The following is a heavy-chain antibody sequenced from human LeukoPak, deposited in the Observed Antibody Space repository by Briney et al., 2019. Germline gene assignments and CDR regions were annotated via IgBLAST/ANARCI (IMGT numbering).Heavy chain of an antibody. Sequence: GGSLRLSCAASGFTFSNYAMSWVRQAPGKGLEWASAISGSGGSTYYADSVKGRFTISRDNSKNTLYLQMNSLRAEDTAVYYCAKSAYDSSGYSRQFDYWGQGTLVTVSS. J-gene: IGHJ4*02. CDR3: AKSAYDSSGYSRQFDY. CDR2: ISGSGGST. CDR1: GFTFSNYA. V-gene: IGHV3-23*01. D-gene: IGHD3-22*01.